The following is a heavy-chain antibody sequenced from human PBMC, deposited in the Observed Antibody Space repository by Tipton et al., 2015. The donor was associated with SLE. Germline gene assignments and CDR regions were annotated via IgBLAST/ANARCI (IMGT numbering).Heavy chain of an antibody. D-gene: IGHD2-2*01. CDR2: IYSGGST. J-gene: IGHJ2*01. V-gene: IGHV3-53*05. CDR1: GFTVSSNY. CDR3: AREGTKSWYFDL. Sequence: SLRLSCAASGFTVSSNYMSWVRQAPGKGLEWVSVIYSGGSTYYADSVKGRFTISKDNSKNTLYLQTNSLRAEDTAVYYCAREGTKSWYFDLWGRGTLVTVSS.